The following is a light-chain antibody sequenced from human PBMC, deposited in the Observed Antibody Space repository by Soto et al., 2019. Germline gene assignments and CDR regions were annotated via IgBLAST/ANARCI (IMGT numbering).Light chain of an antibody. CDR1: QSVTNF. V-gene: IGKV1-5*01. CDR2: DAS. J-gene: IGKJ2*03. Sequence: DIQMTQSPSTLTASVGDRVTITCRASQSVTNFLAWYQQKPGKAPKLLIYDASTLEDGVPSRFSGSGSGTQFTLTISSVQPDDFATYYCQQYNDWSPRFGQGTKVEIK. CDR3: QQYNDWSPR.